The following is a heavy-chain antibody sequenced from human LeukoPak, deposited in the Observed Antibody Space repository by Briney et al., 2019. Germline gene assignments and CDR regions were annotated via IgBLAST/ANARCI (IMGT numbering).Heavy chain of an antibody. CDR2: IIPIFGTA. D-gene: IGHD2-2*01. J-gene: IGHJ4*02. CDR1: GGTFSSYA. Sequence: SVKVSCKASGGTFSSYAISWVRQAPGQGLEWMGGIIPIFGTANYAQKFQGRVTITADESTSTAYMELSSLRSEDTAVYYCARGGRRYCSSTSCYGPFDYWGQGTLVTVSS. V-gene: IGHV1-69*13. CDR3: ARGGRRYCSSTSCYGPFDY.